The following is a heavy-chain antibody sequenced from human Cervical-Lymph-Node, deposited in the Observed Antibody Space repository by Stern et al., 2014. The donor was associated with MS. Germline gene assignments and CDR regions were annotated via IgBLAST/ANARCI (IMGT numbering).Heavy chain of an antibody. CDR1: GASISTDNW. V-gene: IGHV4-4*02. CDR3: ARDFEFQLLCD. J-gene: IGHJ4*02. CDR2: VYHSGSA. D-gene: IGHD2-2*01. Sequence: QVQLQESCPGLVKPSGTLSLTCAVSGASISTDNWWSWVRQPPGKGLEWIGEVYHSGSANYNPSLKSRVTMSVDESKNQFSLRLTSVTAADTAVYYCARDFEFQLLCDWGQGALVTVSS.